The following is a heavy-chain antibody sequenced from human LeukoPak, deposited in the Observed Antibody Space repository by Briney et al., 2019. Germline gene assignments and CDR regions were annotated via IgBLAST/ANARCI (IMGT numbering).Heavy chain of an antibody. CDR1: GYTFTSYD. V-gene: IGHV1-8*01. CDR3: ARGPVVSYYSREGTCFDY. CDR2: MNPNSGNT. Sequence: ASVKVSCKASGYTFTSYDINWVRQATGQGLEWMGWMNPNSGNTGYAQKFQGRVTMTRNTSISTAYMELSSLRSEDTAVYYCARGPVVSYYSREGTCFDYWAREPWSPSPQ. J-gene: IGHJ4*02. D-gene: IGHD3-10*01.